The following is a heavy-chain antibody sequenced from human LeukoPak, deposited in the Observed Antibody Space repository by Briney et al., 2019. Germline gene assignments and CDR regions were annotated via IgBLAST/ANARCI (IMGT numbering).Heavy chain of an antibody. Sequence: GGSLRLSCAASGFSFSSYGMHWVRQTSGRGLEWVAFIRYDGSNKDYADSVKGRFTISRDNSKNTLYLQMNSLRAEDTAVYYCAKVGLVVVAANRGEDAFDIWGQGTMVTVSS. CDR1: GFSFSSYG. V-gene: IGHV3-30*02. D-gene: IGHD2-15*01. CDR3: AKVGLVVVAANRGEDAFDI. CDR2: IRYDGSNK. J-gene: IGHJ3*02.